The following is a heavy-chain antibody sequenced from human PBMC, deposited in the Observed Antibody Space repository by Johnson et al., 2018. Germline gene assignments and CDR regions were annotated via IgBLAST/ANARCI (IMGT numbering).Heavy chain of an antibody. Sequence: EVQLLESGGGLVQXGGSLGLSCAASGFTFSSYAMSWVRQAPGKGLEWVSAISGSGGSTYYADSVKGWFTISRDNSKNTLYLQMNSLSDEDTAVYYCAKEGDTMVRGGLVPYDAFVILGQGTMVTVSS. CDR3: AKEGDTMVRGGLVPYDAFVI. CDR1: GFTFSSYA. V-gene: IGHV3-23*01. J-gene: IGHJ3*02. CDR2: ISGSGGST. D-gene: IGHD3-10*01.